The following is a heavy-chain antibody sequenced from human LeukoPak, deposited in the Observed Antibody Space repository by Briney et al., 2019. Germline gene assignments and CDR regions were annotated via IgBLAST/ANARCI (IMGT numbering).Heavy chain of an antibody. CDR1: GFTFSSFS. J-gene: IGHJ4*02. V-gene: IGHV3-48*04. Sequence: GGSLRLSCAASGFTFSSFSMNWVRQAPGKGLEWISYITSSSSSTYYADSVKGRFTISRDNAKNSLYLQMNSLGAEDTAVYYCARVIGSYGDSAYWGQGTLVTVSS. CDR3: ARVIGSYGDSAY. CDR2: ITSSSSST. D-gene: IGHD4-17*01.